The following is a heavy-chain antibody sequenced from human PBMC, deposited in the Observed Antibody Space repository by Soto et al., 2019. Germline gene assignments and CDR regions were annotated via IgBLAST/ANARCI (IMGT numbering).Heavy chain of an antibody. CDR3: ARSRPYLGIFDD. V-gene: IGHV3-33*01. CDR2: TWYDGSNK. J-gene: IGHJ4*02. Sequence: GGSLRLSCAASGFTFSTYGMHWVRQAPGKGLEWVAVTWYDGSNKYYAASVKGRFTISRDNSKNTVYLQMNSLRAEDTAVYYCARSRPYLGIFDDWGQGTLVTVSS. CDR1: GFTFSTYG. D-gene: IGHD3-16*01.